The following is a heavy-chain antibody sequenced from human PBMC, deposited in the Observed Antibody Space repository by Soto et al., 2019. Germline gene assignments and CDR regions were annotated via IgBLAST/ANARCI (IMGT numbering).Heavy chain of an antibody. J-gene: IGHJ4*02. CDR3: AARVAQGY. D-gene: IGHD3-3*01. CDR2: ICDCGGNI. V-gene: IGHV3-23*01. CDR1: GFTFSSYA. Sequence: GGSLRLSCATSGFTFSSYAMNWVRQAPGKGLEWVSAICDCGGNIYYADSVKGRFTISRDNSKNTLYLQMNSLRAEDTAVYYCAARVAQGYWGQGTLVTVSS.